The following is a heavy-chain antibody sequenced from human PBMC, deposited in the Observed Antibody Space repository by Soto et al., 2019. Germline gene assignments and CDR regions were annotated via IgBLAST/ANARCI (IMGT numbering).Heavy chain of an antibody. D-gene: IGHD2-21*02. J-gene: IGHJ4*02. V-gene: IGHV4-31*03. CDR2: IYYSGST. CDR1: GGSINSGGYS. CDR3: ASAPLAYCGGDCYSPFDY. Sequence: SETLSLTCTVSGGSINSGGYSWTWIRQHPGKGLEWIGYIYYSGSTYYNPSLKSRVTISVDTSKNQFSLKLSSVTAADTAVYYCASAPLAYCGGDCYSPFDYWGQGTLVTVSS.